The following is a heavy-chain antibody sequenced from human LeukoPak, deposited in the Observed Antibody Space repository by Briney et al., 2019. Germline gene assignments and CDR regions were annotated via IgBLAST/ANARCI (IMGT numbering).Heavy chain of an antibody. Sequence: SVKVSCKASGGTFSSYAISWVRQAPGQGLEWMGGIIPIFGTANYAQKFQGRVTITADGSTSTAYMELSSLRSEDTAVYYCAVTKYSSSWYDYYYYYGMDVWGKGTTVTVSS. CDR3: AVTKYSSSWYDYYYYYGMDV. J-gene: IGHJ6*04. D-gene: IGHD6-13*01. V-gene: IGHV1-69*01. CDR2: IIPIFGTA. CDR1: GGTFSSYA.